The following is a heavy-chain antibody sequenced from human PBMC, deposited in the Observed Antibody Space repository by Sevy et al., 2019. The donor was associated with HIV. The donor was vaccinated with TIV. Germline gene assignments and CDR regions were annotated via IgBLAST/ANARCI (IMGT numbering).Heavy chain of an antibody. CDR1: GGSISSYY. Sequence: SETLSLTCSVSGGSISSYYWSWIRQPPGKGLEWIGYIYNSGSSNYNPSLNSRVTISVDTSKNQFSLKLSSVTAADTAVDYCARAGEAKDYGMDVWGQGTTVTVSS. V-gene: IGHV4-59*01. D-gene: IGHD3-10*01. CDR3: ARAGEAKDYGMDV. J-gene: IGHJ6*02. CDR2: IYNSGSS.